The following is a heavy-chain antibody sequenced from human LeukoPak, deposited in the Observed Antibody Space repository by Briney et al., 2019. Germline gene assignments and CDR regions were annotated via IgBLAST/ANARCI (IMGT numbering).Heavy chain of an antibody. CDR3: ARDQLGYYYGSGSYLAY. CDR2: ISHDGSNK. CDR1: EFTFSDCG. J-gene: IGHJ4*02. V-gene: IGHV3-30*03. D-gene: IGHD3-10*01. Sequence: GGSLRLSCAASEFTFSDCGMHWVRQAPGKGLEWVALISHDGSNKYYADSAKGRFTISRDNSKNTLYLQMNSLRAEDTAVYYCARDQLGYYYGSGSYLAYWGQGTLVTVSS.